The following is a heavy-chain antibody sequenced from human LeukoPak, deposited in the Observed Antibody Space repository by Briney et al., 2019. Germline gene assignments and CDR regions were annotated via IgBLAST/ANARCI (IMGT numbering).Heavy chain of an antibody. CDR1: GFTFSSYW. Sequence: GGSLRLSCAASGFTFSSYWMSWVRQAPGKGLEWVANIKQDGSEKYYVDSVKGRFTISRDNAKNSLYLQMNSLRAEDTALYYCARDQDYYGSGTLFDYWGQGTLVTVSS. J-gene: IGHJ4*02. V-gene: IGHV3-7*01. CDR2: IKQDGSEK. D-gene: IGHD3-10*01. CDR3: ARDQDYYGSGTLFDY.